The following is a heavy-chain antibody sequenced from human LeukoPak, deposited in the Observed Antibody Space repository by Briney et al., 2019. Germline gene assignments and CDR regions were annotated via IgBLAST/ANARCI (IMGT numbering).Heavy chain of an antibody. V-gene: IGHV3-21*01. CDR2: ISSSSSYI. CDR1: GFTFSSYS. D-gene: IGHD3-3*01. Sequence: PGGSLRLSCAASGFTFSSYSMNWVRQAPGKELEWVSSISSSSSYIYYADSVKGRFTISRDNAKNSLYLQMNSLRAEDTAVYYCARDHPYDFWSGYHGDYFDYWGQGTLVTVSS. J-gene: IGHJ4*02. CDR3: ARDHPYDFWSGYHGDYFDY.